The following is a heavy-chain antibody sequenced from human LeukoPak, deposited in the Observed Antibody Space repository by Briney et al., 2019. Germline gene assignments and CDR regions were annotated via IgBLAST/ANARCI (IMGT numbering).Heavy chain of an antibody. CDR3: ASPQRHSYESGSYSPHWFDP. J-gene: IGHJ5*02. Sequence: PSETLSLTCSVSGGSISSSNYYWGWIRQPPGKGLEWIGSIYYSGTTYYNPSLKSRVTIFVDTSKNQFSLKLSSVTAADTAVYYCASPQRHSYESGSYSPHWFDPWGQGTLVTVSS. CDR1: GGSISSSNYY. CDR2: IYYSGTT. D-gene: IGHD3-10*01. V-gene: IGHV4-39*01.